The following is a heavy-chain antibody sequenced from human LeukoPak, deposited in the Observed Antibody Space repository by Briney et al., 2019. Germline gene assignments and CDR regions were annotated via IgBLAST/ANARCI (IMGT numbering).Heavy chain of an antibody. V-gene: IGHV4-39*01. D-gene: IGHD6-19*01. J-gene: IGHJ4*02. CDR2: IYYSGST. CDR3: ARRGAQWLVRVGEVD. Sequence: SETLSLTCAVSGASISSGGYSWGWIRQPPGKGLEWIGSIYYSGSTYYNPSLKSRVTISVDTSKNQFSLKLSSVTAADTAVYYCARRGAQWLVRVGEVDWGQGTLVTVSS. CDR1: GASISSGGYS.